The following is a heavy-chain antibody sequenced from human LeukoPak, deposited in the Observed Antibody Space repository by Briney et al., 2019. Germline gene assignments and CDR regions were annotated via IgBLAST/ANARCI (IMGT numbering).Heavy chain of an antibody. Sequence: PSETLSLTCTVSGGSISSGDYYWSWIRQPPGKGLEWIGYIYYSGSTYYNPSLKSRVTISVDTSKNQFSLKLSSVTAADTAVYYCARSLWFGSLYQIHFDYWGQGTLVTVSS. CDR2: IYYSGST. CDR1: GGSISSGDYY. V-gene: IGHV4-30-4*01. CDR3: ARSLWFGSLYQIHFDY. J-gene: IGHJ4*02. D-gene: IGHD3-10*01.